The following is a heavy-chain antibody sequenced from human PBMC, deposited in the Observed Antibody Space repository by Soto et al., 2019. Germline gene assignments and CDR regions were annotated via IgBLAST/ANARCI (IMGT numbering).Heavy chain of an antibody. Sequence: QVQLVESGGGVVQPGRSLRLSCAASGFTFSSYGMHWVRQAPGKGLEWVAVISYDGSNKYYADSVKGRFTISRDNSKNTLYLQMNSLRAEDTAVYYCAKAHEQQLVLLYYYYMDVWGKGTTVTVSS. J-gene: IGHJ6*03. D-gene: IGHD6-13*01. CDR3: AKAHEQQLVLLYYYYMDV. V-gene: IGHV3-30*18. CDR2: ISYDGSNK. CDR1: GFTFSSYG.